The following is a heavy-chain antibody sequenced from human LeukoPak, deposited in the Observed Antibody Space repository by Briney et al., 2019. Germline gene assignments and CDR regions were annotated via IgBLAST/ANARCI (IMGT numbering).Heavy chain of an antibody. V-gene: IGHV3-48*01. J-gene: IGHJ4*02. Sequence: GGSLRLSCAAAGFTFSTYSMNWVRQAPGKGLEWVSYISSGSSSIYYADSVKGRFTTSRDNAKYSLYLQMNSLRAADTAVYYCARDPAGAGIYYDYWGQGTLVTVSS. CDR1: GFTFSTYS. CDR3: ARDPAGAGIYYDY. CDR2: ISSGSSSI. D-gene: IGHD6-19*01.